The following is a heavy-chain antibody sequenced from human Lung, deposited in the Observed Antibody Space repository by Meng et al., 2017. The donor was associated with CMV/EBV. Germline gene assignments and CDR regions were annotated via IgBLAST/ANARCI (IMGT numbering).Heavy chain of an antibody. CDR1: GYPFTSYG. D-gene: IGHD1-1*01. V-gene: IGHV1-18*01. CDR3: ARDPRYSDNWFRAGDFQQ. Sequence: QVQLVQSGXEVKKXXXSVKVSCXTSGYPFTSYGISWVRQAPGQGLEWMGWISPYSGNTKYAQNLQGRVTLTTDTSTDTAYMELGSLIFDDTAVYYCARDPRYSDNWFRAGDFQQWGQGTLVTVSS. CDR2: ISPYSGNT. J-gene: IGHJ1*01.